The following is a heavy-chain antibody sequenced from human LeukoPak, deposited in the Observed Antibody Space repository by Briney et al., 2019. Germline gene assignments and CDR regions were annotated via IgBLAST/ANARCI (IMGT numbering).Heavy chain of an antibody. V-gene: IGHV1-69*05. CDR2: IIPSRGTA. CDR1: GGTFSSYA. D-gene: IGHD2-21*02. J-gene: IGHJ4*02. Sequence: PVASVKVSCKASGGTFSSYAISWVRQAPGQGLEWMGEIIPSRGTANYAQKCLGTVTITTDESTGTAYMELSSLRSEDTAVYYCARAPYCGGDCYRHFDYWGQGTLVTVSS. CDR3: ARAPYCGGDCYRHFDY.